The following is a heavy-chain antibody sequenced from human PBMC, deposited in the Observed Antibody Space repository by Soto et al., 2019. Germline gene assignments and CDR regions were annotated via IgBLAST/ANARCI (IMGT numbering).Heavy chain of an antibody. CDR2: IYYSGST. V-gene: IGHV4-39*01. CDR1: GGSISSSSYY. J-gene: IGHJ6*02. D-gene: IGHD1-26*01. Sequence: SETLSLTCTVSGGSISSSSYYWGWIRQPPGKGLEWIGSIYYSGSTYYNPSLKSRVTISVDTSKNQFSLKLSSVTAADTAVYYCASAKARRNYYYYGMDVWGQGTTVTVSS. CDR3: ASAKARRNYYYYGMDV.